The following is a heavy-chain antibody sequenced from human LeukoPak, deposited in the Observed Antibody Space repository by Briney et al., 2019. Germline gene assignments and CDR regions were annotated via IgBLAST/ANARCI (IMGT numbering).Heavy chain of an antibody. V-gene: IGHV4-59*01. CDR2: VYYNGSA. J-gene: IGHJ4*02. Sequence: PSETLSLTCTVSGDSINYYYWSWIRQSPGKGLEWIGYVYYNGSAKYNPSLKSRVTISVDMSKNQFSLKVSSVTAADTAIYYCARKGGHFDYWGQGTLVTVSP. CDR3: ARKGGHFDY. D-gene: IGHD2-15*01. CDR1: GDSINYYY.